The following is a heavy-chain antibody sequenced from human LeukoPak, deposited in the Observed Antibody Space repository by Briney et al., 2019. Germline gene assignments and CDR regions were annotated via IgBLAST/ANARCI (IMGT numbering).Heavy chain of an antibody. CDR3: ARVPVPNYDFWSGYYSYYYYYMDV. CDR1: GYTFTSYD. V-gene: IGHV1-8*01. D-gene: IGHD3-3*01. J-gene: IGHJ6*03. CDR2: MNPNSGNT. Sequence: GASVKVSCQASGYTFTSYDINWVRQATGQGLEWMGWMNPNSGNTGYAQRFQGRVTMTRNTSISTAYMELSSLRSEDTAVYYCARVPVPNYDFWSGYYSYYYYYMDVWGKGTTVTVSS.